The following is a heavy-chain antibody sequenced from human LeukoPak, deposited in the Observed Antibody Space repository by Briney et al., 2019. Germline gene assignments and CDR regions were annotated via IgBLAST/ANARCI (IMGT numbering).Heavy chain of an antibody. D-gene: IGHD4-17*01. J-gene: IGHJ4*02. V-gene: IGHV1-18*01. CDR3: ARPDGDRGGTEY. CDR1: GYTFTTFG. CDR2: INADNGNT. Sequence: ASVKVSCKASGYTFTTFGITWVRQAPGQGLEWMGWINADNGNTNYAQNLQGRVTMTTDTSTSTAYMELSRLRSDDTAVYYCARPDGDRGGTEYWGQGTLVTVSS.